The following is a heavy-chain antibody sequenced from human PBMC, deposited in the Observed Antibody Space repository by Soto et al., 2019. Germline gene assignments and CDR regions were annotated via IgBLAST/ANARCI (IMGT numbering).Heavy chain of an antibody. CDR1: GFTVSSNY. D-gene: IGHD2-15*01. CDR2: IYSGGST. CDR3: AVQEVVAATPELVY. V-gene: IGHV3-53*04. Sequence: GGSLRLSCAASGFTVSSNYMSWVRQAPGKGLEWVSVIYSGGSTYYADSVKGRFTISRHNSKNTLYLQMNSLRAEDTAVYYCAVQEVVAATPELVYWGQGTLVTVSS. J-gene: IGHJ4*02.